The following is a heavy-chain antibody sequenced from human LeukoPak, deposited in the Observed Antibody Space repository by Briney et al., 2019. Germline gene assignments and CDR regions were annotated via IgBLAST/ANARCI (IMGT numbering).Heavy chain of an antibody. CDR1: GGSISNYY. V-gene: IGHV4-59*01. CDR3: ARGDSSSWSFKV. D-gene: IGHD6-13*01. Sequence: PSETLSLTCTVSGGSISNYYWSWIRQPPGKGLEWIGYIYYSGSTNYNPSLKSRVTISVDTSKNQFSLKLSSVTAADTAVYYCARGDSSSWSFKVWGQGTLVTVSS. CDR2: IYYSGST. J-gene: IGHJ4*02.